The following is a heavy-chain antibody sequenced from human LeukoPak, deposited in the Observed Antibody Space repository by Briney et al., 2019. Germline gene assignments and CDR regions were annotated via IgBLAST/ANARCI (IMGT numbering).Heavy chain of an antibody. D-gene: IGHD1-26*01. Sequence: GGSLRLPCAASGFTFSSYEMNWVRQAPGKGLEWVSYISSSGSTIYYADSVKGRFTISRDTSKNTLFLQINNLRAGDTAVYYCAKDSHSGYFDYWGQGTLVTVSS. CDR2: ISSSGSTI. CDR3: AKDSHSGYFDY. V-gene: IGHV3-48*03. J-gene: IGHJ4*02. CDR1: GFTFSSYE.